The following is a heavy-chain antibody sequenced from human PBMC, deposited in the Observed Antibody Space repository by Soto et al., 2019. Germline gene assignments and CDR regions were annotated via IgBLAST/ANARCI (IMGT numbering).Heavy chain of an antibody. Sequence: QVQLVESGGGVVQPARSLRLSCAASGFTFSSYAMHWVRQAPGKGLEWVAVISYDGSNKYYADSVKGRFTISRGNSKNTLYLQMNSLRADETAVYYCASTLAVWGQGTTVTVSS. CDR1: GFTFSSYA. CDR2: ISYDGSNK. CDR3: ASTLAV. J-gene: IGHJ6*02. V-gene: IGHV3-30-3*01.